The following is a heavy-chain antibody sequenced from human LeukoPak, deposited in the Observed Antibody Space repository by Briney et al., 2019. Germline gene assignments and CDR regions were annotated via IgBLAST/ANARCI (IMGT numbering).Heavy chain of an antibody. V-gene: IGHV4-59*08. CDR1: GGSISSYY. J-gene: IGHJ4*02. CDR2: IYYSGST. Sequence: SETLSLTCTVSGGSISSYYWSWIRQPPGKGLEGIGYIYYSGSTNYNPSLKSRVTISVDTSKNQFSLKLSSVTAADTAVYYCARRGLAGIDYWGQGTLVTVSS. D-gene: IGHD6-13*01. CDR3: ARRGLAGIDY.